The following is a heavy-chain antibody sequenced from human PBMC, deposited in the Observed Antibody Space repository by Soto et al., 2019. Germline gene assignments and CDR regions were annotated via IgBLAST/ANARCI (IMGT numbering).Heavy chain of an antibody. D-gene: IGHD6-19*01. Sequence: SETLSLTCTASGGSISSSSYYWGWIRQPPGKGLEWIGSIYYSGSTYYNPSLKSRVTISVDTSKNQFSLKLSSVTAADTAVYYCASGAVAGPFYYYYYYGMDVWDQGTTVTVSS. CDR1: GGSISSSSYY. J-gene: IGHJ6*02. CDR2: IYYSGST. V-gene: IGHV4-39*01. CDR3: ASGAVAGPFYYYYYYGMDV.